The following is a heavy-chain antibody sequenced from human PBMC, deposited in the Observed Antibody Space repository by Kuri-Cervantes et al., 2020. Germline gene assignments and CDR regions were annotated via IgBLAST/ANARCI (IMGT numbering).Heavy chain of an antibody. Sequence: ASVKVSCKASGYTFTSYAMNWVRQAPGQGLEWMGWISAYNGNTNYAQKLQGRVTMTTDTSTSTAYMELRSLRSDDTAVYYCAREDVELLPFDYWGQGTLVTVSS. J-gene: IGHJ4*02. CDR3: AREDVELLPFDY. V-gene: IGHV1-18*01. CDR2: ISAYNGNT. CDR1: GYTFTSYA. D-gene: IGHD1-26*01.